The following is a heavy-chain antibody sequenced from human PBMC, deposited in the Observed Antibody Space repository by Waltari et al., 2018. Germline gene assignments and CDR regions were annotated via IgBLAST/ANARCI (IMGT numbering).Heavy chain of an antibody. V-gene: IGHV4-31*03. Sequence: QVQLQESGPGLVKPSQTLSLTCPVSGGSISSGGYYWSCIRQHPGKGPEWIGYIYYSGSTYYNPSLKSRVTISVDTCKNQFSLKLSSVTAADTAVYYCARGGYDILTGYYIGEIDYWGQGTLVTVSS. CDR2: IYYSGST. J-gene: IGHJ4*02. CDR1: GGSISSGGYY. D-gene: IGHD3-9*01. CDR3: ARGGYDILTGYYIGEIDY.